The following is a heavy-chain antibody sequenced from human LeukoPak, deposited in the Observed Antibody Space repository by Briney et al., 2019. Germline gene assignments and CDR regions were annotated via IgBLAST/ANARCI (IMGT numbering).Heavy chain of an antibody. CDR2: ISYDGSNK. CDR1: GFTFSSYS. CDR3: LGVNTVTLPSDVY. J-gene: IGHJ4*02. D-gene: IGHD4-17*01. Sequence: PGGSLRLSCAASGFTFSSYSMHWVRQAPGKGLEWVAVISYDGSNKFYVDSVEGRFTISSDNSKNALYLQMNNLRAEDTAVYATLGVNTVTLPSDVYWGQGTLVTVSS. V-gene: IGHV3-30*04.